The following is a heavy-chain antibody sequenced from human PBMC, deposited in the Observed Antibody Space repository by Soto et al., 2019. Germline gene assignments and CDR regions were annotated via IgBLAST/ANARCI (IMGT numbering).Heavy chain of an antibody. Sequence: PGGSLRLSCAASGFTFSSYAMSWVRQAPGKGLEWVSAISGSGGSTYYADSVKGRFTISRDNSKNTLYLQMNSLRAEDTAVYYCARRPTPDFWSGSKPYYYMDVWGKGTTVTVSS. D-gene: IGHD3-3*01. CDR3: ARRPTPDFWSGSKPYYYMDV. J-gene: IGHJ6*03. CDR1: GFTFSSYA. CDR2: ISGSGGST. V-gene: IGHV3-23*01.